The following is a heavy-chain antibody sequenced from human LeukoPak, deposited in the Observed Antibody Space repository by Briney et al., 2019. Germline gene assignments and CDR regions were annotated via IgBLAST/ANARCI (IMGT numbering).Heavy chain of an antibody. D-gene: IGHD3-10*01. CDR2: IHYSGNT. CDR1: GDSISGSSYY. J-gene: IGHJ5*02. V-gene: IGHV4-39*07. CDR3: VRGPYGSGISNWFDP. Sequence: PSETLSLTCTVTGDSISGSSYYWCWIRQSPGKGLEWVGSIHYSGNTQYNPTLKSRLSTSVDTSRNQFSLKLTSVTAADTAVYYCVRGPYGSGISNWFDPWGQGTLVIVSS.